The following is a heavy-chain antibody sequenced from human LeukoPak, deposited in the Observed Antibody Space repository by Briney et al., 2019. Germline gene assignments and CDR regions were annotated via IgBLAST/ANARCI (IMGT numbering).Heavy chain of an antibody. CDR2: IYYGGST. D-gene: IGHD2-2*01. CDR3: ARVLVVPAVLGAYYYYYGMDV. J-gene: IGHJ6*02. V-gene: IGHV4-31*03. Sequence: PSQTLSLTCTVSGGSISSGGYYWSWIRQHPGKGLEWIGYIYYGGSTYYNPSLKSRVTISVDTSKNQFSLKLSSVTAADTAVYYCARVLVVPAVLGAYYYYYGMDVWGQGTTVTVSS. CDR1: GGSISSGGYY.